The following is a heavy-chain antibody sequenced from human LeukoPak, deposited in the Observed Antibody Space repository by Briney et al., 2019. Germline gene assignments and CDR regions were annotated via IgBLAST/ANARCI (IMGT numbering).Heavy chain of an antibody. CDR1: GGSISSSSYY. V-gene: IGHV4-39*07. Sequence: SSETLSLTCTVSGGSISSSSYYWGWIRQPPGKGLEWIGSIYYTGSTYYNPSLQSRVTISIDTSKNQFSLKLSSVTAADTAVYYCAGAVAVAGHFDYWGQGTLVTVSS. CDR3: AGAVAVAGHFDY. CDR2: IYYTGST. J-gene: IGHJ4*02. D-gene: IGHD6-19*01.